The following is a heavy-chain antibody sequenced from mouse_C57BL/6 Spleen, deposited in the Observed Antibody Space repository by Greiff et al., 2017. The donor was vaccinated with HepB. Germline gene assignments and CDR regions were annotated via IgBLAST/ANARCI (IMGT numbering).Heavy chain of an antibody. V-gene: IGHV1-52*01. CDR2: IDPSDSET. D-gene: IGHD1-1*01. Sequence: QVQLQQPGAELVRPGSSVKLSCKASGYTFTSYWMHWVKQRPIQGLEWIGNIDPSDSETHYNQKFKDKATLTVDKSSSTAYMQLSSLTSEDSAVYYCERSNYYGSSYDAMDYWGQGTSVTVSS. CDR3: ERSNYYGSSYDAMDY. J-gene: IGHJ4*01. CDR1: GYTFTSYW.